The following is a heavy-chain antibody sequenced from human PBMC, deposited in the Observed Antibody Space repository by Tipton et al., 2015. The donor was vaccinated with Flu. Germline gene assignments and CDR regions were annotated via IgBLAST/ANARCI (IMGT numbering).Heavy chain of an antibody. CDR1: GYTFTSYY. J-gene: IGHJ6*02. Sequence: QLVQSGAEVKKPGAPVKVSCKASGYTFTSYYMHWVRQAPGQGLEWMGIINPSGGSTSYAQKFQGRVTMTRDTSTSTVYMELSSLRSEDTAVYYCARRMVYCSSTSCYAYYYGMDVWGQGTTVTVSS. CDR2: INPSGGST. D-gene: IGHD2-2*01. CDR3: ARRMVYCSSTSCYAYYYGMDV. V-gene: IGHV1-46*01.